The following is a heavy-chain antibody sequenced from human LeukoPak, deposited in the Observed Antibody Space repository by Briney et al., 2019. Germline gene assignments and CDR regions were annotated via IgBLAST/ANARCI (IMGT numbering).Heavy chain of an antibody. V-gene: IGHV3-48*04. Sequence: GGSLRLSCAASGFTFSSYSMNWVRQAPGKGLEWVSYISSSSSTIHYADSVKGRFTISRDNAKNSLYLQINSLRAEDTAVYYCARYPDYGGNPNYFDYWGQGTLVTVSS. CDR3: ARYPDYGGNPNYFDY. CDR1: GFTFSSYS. CDR2: ISSSSSTI. D-gene: IGHD4-23*01. J-gene: IGHJ4*02.